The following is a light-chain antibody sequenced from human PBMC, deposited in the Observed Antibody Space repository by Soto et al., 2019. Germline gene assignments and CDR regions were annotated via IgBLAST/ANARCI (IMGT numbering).Light chain of an antibody. CDR2: GAS. J-gene: IGKJ1*01. CDR3: QQYGSSGT. Sequence: EVVLTRPPGILSLSPGERATLSCRASQSVSNNYLAWYQQKPGQAPRLLIYGASNRATGISDRFSGSGSGTDFTLTISRLEPEDFAVYYCQQYGSSGTFGQGTKVDI. CDR1: QSVSNNY. V-gene: IGKV3-20*01.